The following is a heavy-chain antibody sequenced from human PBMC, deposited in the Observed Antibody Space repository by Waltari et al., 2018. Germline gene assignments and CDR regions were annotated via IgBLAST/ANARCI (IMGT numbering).Heavy chain of an antibody. V-gene: IGHV3-30-3*01. Sequence: QFQVVESGGGVVQTGRSLRLSCTASGFAFSDSAMHWVRQAPGKGLAWVALVSSDGDTKYYVDSVRCRFTISRDNTGNAIYLQMNSLRSDDTGVYYCVSSSFGMDVWGQGTTVTVSS. CDR2: VSSDGDTK. CDR1: GFAFSDSA. CDR3: VSSSFGMDV. J-gene: IGHJ6*02.